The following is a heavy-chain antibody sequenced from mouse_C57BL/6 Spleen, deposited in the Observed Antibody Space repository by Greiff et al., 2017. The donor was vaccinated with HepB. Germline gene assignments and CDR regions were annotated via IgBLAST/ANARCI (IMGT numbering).Heavy chain of an antibody. D-gene: IGHD2-5*01. J-gene: IGHJ4*01. CDR2: IYPSDSET. V-gene: IGHV1-61*01. CDR3: ARRYYSNYVDYAMDY. CDR1: GYTFTSYW. Sequence: VKLQQPGAELVRPGSSVKLSCKASGYTFTSYWMDWVKQRPGQGLEWIGNIYPSDSETHYNQKFKDKATLTVDKSSSTAYMQLSSLTSEDSAVYYCARRYYSNYVDYAMDYWGQGTSVTVSS.